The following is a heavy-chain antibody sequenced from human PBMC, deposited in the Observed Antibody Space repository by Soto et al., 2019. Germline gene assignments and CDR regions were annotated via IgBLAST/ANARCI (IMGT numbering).Heavy chain of an antibody. Sequence: ASVKCYVKASGCTFSSDAISWVRQAPGQVLDCMGGIIPIFGTANYAQKFQGRVTLTADESTSPAYMELSSLRSEDTAVYYCAIGHGAFNIWGQGTMVNVS. CDR2: IIPIFGTA. J-gene: IGHJ3*02. CDR3: AIGHGAFNI. CDR1: GCTFSSDA. V-gene: IGHV1-69*13.